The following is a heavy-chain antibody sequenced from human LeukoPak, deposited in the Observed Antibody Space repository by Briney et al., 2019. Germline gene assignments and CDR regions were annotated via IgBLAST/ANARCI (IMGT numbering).Heavy chain of an antibody. CDR1: GFTFSSYE. V-gene: IGHV3-7*03. J-gene: IGHJ4*02. Sequence: GGSLRLSCAASGFTFSSYEMNWVRQAPGKGLEWVANINVDGSDKYYVDSVKGRFTISRDNAKNSLFLQMHSLRAEDTAVYYCVKNIGHETFDYWGQGTLLTVSS. CDR2: INVDGSDK. D-gene: IGHD2/OR15-2a*01. CDR3: VKNIGHETFDY.